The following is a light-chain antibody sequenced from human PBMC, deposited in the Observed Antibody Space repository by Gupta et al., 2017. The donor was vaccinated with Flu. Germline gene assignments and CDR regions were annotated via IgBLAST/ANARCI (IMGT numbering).Light chain of an antibody. Sequence: VKITCTLSSGHSSYAIAWHQQQPEKGPRCLMKVNSDGSHTKGDGIPDRFSGSSSGAERYLTISSLQSEDEADYYCQTWGTAIRVFGGGTKLTVL. J-gene: IGLJ2*01. CDR1: SGHSSYA. V-gene: IGLV4-69*01. CDR3: QTWGTAIRV. CDR2: VNSDGSH.